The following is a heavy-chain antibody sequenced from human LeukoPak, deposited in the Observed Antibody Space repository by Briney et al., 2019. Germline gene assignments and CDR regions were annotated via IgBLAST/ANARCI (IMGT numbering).Heavy chain of an antibody. D-gene: IGHD5-12*01. CDR3: AREQTRGYSGYGMALDY. CDR2: INPSGGST. Sequence: ASVTVSFKASGYTFTSYYMHWVRQAPGQGLEWMGIINPSGGSTSYAQKFQGRVTMTRDTSTSTVYMELSSLRSEDTAVYYCAREQTRGYSGYGMALDYWGQGTLVTVSS. CDR1: GYTFTSYY. J-gene: IGHJ4*02. V-gene: IGHV1-46*01.